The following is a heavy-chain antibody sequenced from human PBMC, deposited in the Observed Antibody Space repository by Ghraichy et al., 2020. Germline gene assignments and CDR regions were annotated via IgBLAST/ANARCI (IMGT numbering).Heavy chain of an antibody. CDR1: GFTFSSYS. V-gene: IGHV3-21*01. CDR2: ISSSSSYI. CDR3: ARDSTMIVVVPWSDAFDI. D-gene: IGHD3-22*01. J-gene: IGHJ3*02. Sequence: EGSLRLSCAASGFTFSSYSMNWVRQAPGKGLEWVSSISSSSSYIYYADSVKGRFTISRDNAKNSLYLQMNSLRAEDTAVYYCARDSTMIVVVPWSDAFDIWGQGTMVTVSS.